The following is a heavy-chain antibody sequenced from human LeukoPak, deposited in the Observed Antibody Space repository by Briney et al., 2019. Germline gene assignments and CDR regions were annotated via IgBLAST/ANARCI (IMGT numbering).Heavy chain of an antibody. D-gene: IGHD3-22*01. J-gene: IGHJ4*02. CDR3: AKGKYYYDSSGYNFFDY. V-gene: IGHV3-30*18. CDR2: ISYDGSNK. Sequence: GGSLRLSCAASGFTFSSYGMHWVRQASGKGLEWVAVISYDGSNKYYADSVKGRFTISRDNSKNTLYLQMNSLRAEDTAVYYCAKGKYYYDSSGYNFFDYWGQGTLVTVSS. CDR1: GFTFSSYG.